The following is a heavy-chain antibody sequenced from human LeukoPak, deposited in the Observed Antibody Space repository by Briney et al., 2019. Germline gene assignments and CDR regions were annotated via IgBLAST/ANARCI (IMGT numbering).Heavy chain of an antibody. CDR1: GYTVTSCY. V-gene: IGHV1-46*01. J-gene: IGHJ4*02. CDR2: INPGGGVT. Sequence: ASVKVSCKTSGYTVTSCYIHWVRQAPGQGLEWLGLINPGGGVTSYAQRFQGRITVTMDASTSTVYMELSGPISEDTAIYYCARDLGSGWYTVDYWGQGAQVTVSS. CDR3: ARDLGSGWYTVDY. D-gene: IGHD6-19*01.